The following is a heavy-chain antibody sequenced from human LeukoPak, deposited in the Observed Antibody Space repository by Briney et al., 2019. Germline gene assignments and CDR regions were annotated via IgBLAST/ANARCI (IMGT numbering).Heavy chain of an antibody. J-gene: IGHJ2*01. CDR1: GYTFTGHY. D-gene: IGHD2-2*01. V-gene: IGHV1-2*02. Sequence: ASVKVSCKASGYTFTGHYMHWVRQAPGQGLEWMGWINPNSGGTNYAQKFQGRVTMTRDTSISTAYMELSRLRSDDTAVYYCARVPRGHCSSTSCVNFGYFDLWGRGTLVTVSS. CDR2: INPNSGGT. CDR3: ARVPRGHCSSTSCVNFGYFDL.